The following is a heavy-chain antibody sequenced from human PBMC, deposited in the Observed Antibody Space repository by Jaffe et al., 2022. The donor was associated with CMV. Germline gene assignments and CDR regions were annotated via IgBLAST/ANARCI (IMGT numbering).Heavy chain of an antibody. CDR2: ISYDGSNK. D-gene: IGHD1-26*01. CDR3: AKDQGYSGSYSDY. J-gene: IGHJ4*02. V-gene: IGHV3-30*18. Sequence: QVQLVESGGGVVQPGRSLRLSCAASGFTFSSYGMHWVRQAPGKGLEWVAVISYDGSNKYYADSVKGRFTISRDNSKNTLYLQMNSLRAEDTAVYYCAKDQGYSGSYSDYWGQGTLVTVSS. CDR1: GFTFSSYG.